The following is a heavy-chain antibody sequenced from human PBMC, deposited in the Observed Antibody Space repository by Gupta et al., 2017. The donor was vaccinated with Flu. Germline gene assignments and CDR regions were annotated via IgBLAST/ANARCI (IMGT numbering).Heavy chain of an antibody. Sequence: PGKGLEYVSAISSNGGSTYYANSVKGRFTISRDNSKNTLYLQMGSLRAEDMAVYYCARSGSDLSYRYYYMDVWGKGTTVTGSS. V-gene: IGHV3-64*01. CDR2: ISSNGGST. J-gene: IGHJ6*03. D-gene: IGHD1-26*01. CDR3: ARSGSDLSYRYYYMDV.